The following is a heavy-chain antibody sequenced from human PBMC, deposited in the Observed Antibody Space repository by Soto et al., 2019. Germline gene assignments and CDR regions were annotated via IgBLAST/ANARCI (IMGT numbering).Heavy chain of an antibody. CDR3: ARGGGATVTIDY. V-gene: IGHV4-31*03. Sequence: SETLSLTCTFSGGSISSGGSYLSWIRQHPGKGLEWIAYIYYSGSTHYNPSLKSRVTISVDTSKNQFSLKLSSVTAADTAVYFCARGGGATVTIDYWGQGTLVTVSS. CDR2: IYYSGST. CDR1: GGSISSGGSY. J-gene: IGHJ4*02. D-gene: IGHD4-17*01.